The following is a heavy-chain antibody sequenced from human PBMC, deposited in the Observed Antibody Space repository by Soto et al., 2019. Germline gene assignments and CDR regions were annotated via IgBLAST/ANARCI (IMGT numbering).Heavy chain of an antibody. J-gene: IGHJ4*02. CDR2: ISSDATKK. D-gene: IGHD6-19*01. V-gene: IGHV3-30*18. CDR1: GFTFRTYG. Sequence: QVQLVESGGGVVQPGRSLRLSCAASGFTFRTYGMHWVRQAPGEGLAWVADISSDATKKHYADSVKGRFTISRDNSKNTPYLQMISLRTEDTAVYYCSKAAPGGWHFFDTWGQGTQVTVSS. CDR3: SKAAPGGWHFFDT.